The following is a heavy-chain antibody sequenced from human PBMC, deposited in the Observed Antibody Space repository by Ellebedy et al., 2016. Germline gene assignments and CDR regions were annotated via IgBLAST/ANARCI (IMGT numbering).Heavy chain of an antibody. CDR2: ISGSGGST. J-gene: IGHJ5*02. Sequence: GGSLRLSCAASGLTFSSYAMSWVRQAPGKGLEWVSGISGSGGSTYYADSVKGRFTISRDNSKNTLYLQMNSLRAEDTAVYYCARGHMTTVTTKMVDDWFDPWGQGTLVTVSS. V-gene: IGHV3-23*01. CDR1: GLTFSSYA. D-gene: IGHD4-17*01. CDR3: ARGHMTTVTTKMVDDWFDP.